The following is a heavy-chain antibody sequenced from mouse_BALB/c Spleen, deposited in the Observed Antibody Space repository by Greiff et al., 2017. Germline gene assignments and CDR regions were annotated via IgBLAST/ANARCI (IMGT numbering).Heavy chain of an antibody. V-gene: IGHV1-9*01. Sequence: VQLQQSGAELMKPGASVKISCKATGYTFSSYWIEWVKQRPGHGLEWIGEILPGSGSTNYNEEFKGKATFTADTSSNTAYMQLSSLTSEDSAVYYCARKDYPYYYAMDYWGQGTSVTVSS. D-gene: IGHD1-1*02. CDR1: GYTFSSYW. J-gene: IGHJ4*01. CDR3: ARKDYPYYYAMDY. CDR2: ILPGSGST.